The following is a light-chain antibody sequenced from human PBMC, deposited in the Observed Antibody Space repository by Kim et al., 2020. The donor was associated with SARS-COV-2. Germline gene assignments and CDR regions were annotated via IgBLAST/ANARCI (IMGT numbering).Light chain of an antibody. J-gene: IGLJ1*01. Sequence: LSPGQTASITCSGDKLVDKYACWYQQKPGRSPVLVIYQDSKRPSGIPERFSGSNSGNTATLTISGTQAMDEADYYCQAWDSSTGVFGTGTKVTVL. CDR3: QAWDSSTGV. CDR1: KLVDKY. V-gene: IGLV3-1*01. CDR2: QDS.